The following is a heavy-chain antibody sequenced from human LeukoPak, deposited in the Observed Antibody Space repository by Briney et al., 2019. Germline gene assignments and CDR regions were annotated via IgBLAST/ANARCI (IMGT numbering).Heavy chain of an antibody. V-gene: IGHV3-23*01. CDR2: ISGSGGST. CDR3: AKEAPGTTLVNDY. Sequence: GGPLRRSCAASGFTMSSYAMSWVRQAPGKGLEWVSAISGSGGSTYYADSVKGRFTISRDNSKNTPYLQMNSLRAEDTAVYYCAKEAPGTTLVNDYWGQGTLVTVSS. J-gene: IGHJ4*02. D-gene: IGHD1-7*01. CDR1: GFTMSSYA.